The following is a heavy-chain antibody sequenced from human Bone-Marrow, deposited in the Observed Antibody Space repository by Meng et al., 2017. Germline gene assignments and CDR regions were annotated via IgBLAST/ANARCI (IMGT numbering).Heavy chain of an antibody. V-gene: IGHV1-69*05. Sequence: VEVVTSGAEVKDPGSSVKVSCKASGGTFSSYAISWVRQAPGQGLEWMGGIIPIFGTANYAQKFQGRVTITTDESTSTAYMELSSLRSEDTAVYYCARAAVADLNWYFDLWGRGTLVTVSS. CDR1: GGTFSSYA. D-gene: IGHD6-19*01. CDR3: ARAAVADLNWYFDL. CDR2: IIPIFGTA. J-gene: IGHJ2*01.